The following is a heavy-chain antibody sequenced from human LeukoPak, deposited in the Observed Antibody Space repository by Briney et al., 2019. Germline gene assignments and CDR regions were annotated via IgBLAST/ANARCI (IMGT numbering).Heavy chain of an antibody. D-gene: IGHD7-27*01. CDR2: IYHSGST. CDR3: ARQQIELGHYFDY. V-gene: IGHV4-38-2*01. J-gene: IGHJ4*02. CDR1: GYSISSGYY. Sequence: SXTLSLTCAVSGYSISSGYYWGWIRPPPGKGLEWIGSIYHSGSTYYNPSLKSRVTISVDTSKNQFSLKLSSVTAADTAVYYCARQQIELGHYFDYWGQGTLVTVSS.